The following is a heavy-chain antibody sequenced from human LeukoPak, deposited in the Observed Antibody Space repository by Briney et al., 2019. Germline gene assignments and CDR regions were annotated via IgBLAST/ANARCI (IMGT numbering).Heavy chain of an antibody. V-gene: IGHV3-23*01. CDR2: ISGGGGSTYYA. CDR1: GFTFNNYA. CDR3: ARRSAAQAFDY. D-gene: IGHD4-17*01. Sequence: GGSLRLSCAASGFTFNNYAMSWVRQAPGEGLEWVSTISGGGGSTYYAYYADSVRGRFTLSRDNSKNTLYLQMNSLRAEDTAIYYCARRSAAQAFDYWGQGTLVTVSS. J-gene: IGHJ4*02.